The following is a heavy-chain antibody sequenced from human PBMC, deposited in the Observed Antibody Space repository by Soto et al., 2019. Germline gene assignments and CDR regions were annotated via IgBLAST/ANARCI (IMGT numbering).Heavy chain of an antibody. CDR3: ARTVGGSGYEFDY. V-gene: IGHV1-69*13. CDR2: IIPIFGTA. D-gene: IGHD3-22*01. J-gene: IGHJ4*02. CDR1: GGTFSSYA. Sequence: GASVKVSCKASGGTFSSYAISWVRQAPGQGLEWMGGIIPIFGTANYAQKFQGRVTITADESTSTAYMELSSLRSEDTAVYYCARTVGGSGYEFDYWGQGTLVTVSP.